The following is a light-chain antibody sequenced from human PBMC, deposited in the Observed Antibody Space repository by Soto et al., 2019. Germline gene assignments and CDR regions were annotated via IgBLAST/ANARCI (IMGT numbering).Light chain of an antibody. CDR1: QSVSSSY. J-gene: IGKJ2*01. CDR2: GAS. V-gene: IGKV3-20*01. Sequence: EIVLTQSPGTLSLSPGERATLSCRASQSVSSSYLAWYQQKPGQAPRLLIYGASSRATGIPDRFSGSGSGTDFTLPISRLEPQDFAGDYCQQYGSSPPYTFGQGTKLEIK. CDR3: QQYGSSPPYT.